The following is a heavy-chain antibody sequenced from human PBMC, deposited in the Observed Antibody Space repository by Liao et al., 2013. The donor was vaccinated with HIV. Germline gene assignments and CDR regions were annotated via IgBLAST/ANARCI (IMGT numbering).Heavy chain of an antibody. D-gene: IGHD5-24*01. CDR1: GDSISTYY. CDR2: IYYSGST. CDR3: ARVGMTTITGYYYYIDL. Sequence: QVQLQESGPGLVKPSETLSLTCTVSGDSISTYYWSWIRQPAGKGLQWIGSIYYSGSTYYNPSLRSRVTMSVDTSKNLFSLRLSSVTAADTAVYYCARVGMTTITGYYYYIDLWGKGTTVTVSS. J-gene: IGHJ6*03. V-gene: IGHV4-4*07.